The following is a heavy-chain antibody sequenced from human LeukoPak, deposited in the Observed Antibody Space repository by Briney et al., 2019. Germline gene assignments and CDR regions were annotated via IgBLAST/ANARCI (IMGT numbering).Heavy chain of an antibody. Sequence: GGSLRLSCAASGFTFNSYGMHWVRQAPGKGLEWVAIISFDESNKYYADSVKGRFTISRDNSKNTLFLQMTSLRAEDTAVYYCAKHPGDFTGIVNYYYMDLWGKGTTVTVSS. D-gene: IGHD1-26*01. CDR1: GFTFNSYG. CDR2: ISFDESNK. CDR3: AKHPGDFTGIVNYYYMDL. J-gene: IGHJ6*03. V-gene: IGHV3-30*18.